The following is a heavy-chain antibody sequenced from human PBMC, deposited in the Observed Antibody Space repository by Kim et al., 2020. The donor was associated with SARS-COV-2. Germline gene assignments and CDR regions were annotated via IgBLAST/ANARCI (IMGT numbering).Heavy chain of an antibody. V-gene: IGHV3-30*15. D-gene: IGHD3-16*01. CDR2: KK. CDR3: ARDGGNWFDP. J-gene: IGHJ5*02. Sequence: KKYYADSGKGRITIYRDNSNNSMYLQMSSLRGEDTAVYYCARDGGNWFDPWGQGTLVTVSS.